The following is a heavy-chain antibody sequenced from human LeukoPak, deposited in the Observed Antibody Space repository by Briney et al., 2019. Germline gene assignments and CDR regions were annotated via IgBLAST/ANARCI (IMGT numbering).Heavy chain of an antibody. D-gene: IGHD2/OR15-2a*01. CDR1: GGSISSGGYS. Sequence: PSETLSLTCAVSGGSISSGGYSWRWLRQPPGTGLEWIGYIYHSGSTYYNPSLKSRVTISVDRSKNQFSLKLSSVTAADTAVYYCARARIPYAFDIWGQGTMVTVSS. CDR3: ARARIPYAFDI. J-gene: IGHJ3*02. CDR2: IYHSGST. V-gene: IGHV4-30-2*01.